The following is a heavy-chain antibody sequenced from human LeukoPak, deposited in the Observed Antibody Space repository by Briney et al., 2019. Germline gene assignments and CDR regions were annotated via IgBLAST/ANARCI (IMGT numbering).Heavy chain of an antibody. Sequence: PSETLSLTRSVSGGSIGSYHWNWIRQPSGKGLEWIGIAFNNGGTKHNPSLKSRVAISVDTSKNQFALKLSSVTAADTAVYYCVASYGGYVLDYWGQGALVIVSS. CDR3: VASYGGYVLDY. CDR1: GGSIGSYH. CDR2: AFNNGGT. J-gene: IGHJ4*02. D-gene: IGHD5-12*01. V-gene: IGHV4-59*01.